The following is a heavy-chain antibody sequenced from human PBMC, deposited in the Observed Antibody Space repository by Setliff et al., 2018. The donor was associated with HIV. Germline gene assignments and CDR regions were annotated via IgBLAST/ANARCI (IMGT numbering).Heavy chain of an antibody. J-gene: IGHJ4*02. Sequence: PAGSLRLPCAASGFTFSNYAMSWVRQAPGEGLEWVSAILSTGERTFYADSMKVRFTISRDNSKNTVYLQMNSLRAEDTAEYYCAKELAASGLGYFESWGRGILVTVSS. CDR2: ILSTGERT. CDR3: AKELAASGLGYFES. V-gene: IGHV3-23*01. CDR1: GFTFSNYA. D-gene: IGHD3-22*01.